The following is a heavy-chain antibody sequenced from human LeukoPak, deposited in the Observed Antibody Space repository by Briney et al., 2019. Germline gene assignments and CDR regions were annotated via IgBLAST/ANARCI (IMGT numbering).Heavy chain of an antibody. V-gene: IGHV4-59*01. J-gene: IGHJ4*02. D-gene: IGHD3-10*01. Sequence: KPSETLSLTCTVSGGSISSYYWSWIRQPPGKGLEWIGYIYYSGSTNYNPSLKSRVTISVDTSKNQFSLKLSSVTAADTAVYYCAREHPTYGSGNVWGQGTLVTVSS. CDR3: AREHPTYGSGNV. CDR1: GGSISSYY. CDR2: IYYSGST.